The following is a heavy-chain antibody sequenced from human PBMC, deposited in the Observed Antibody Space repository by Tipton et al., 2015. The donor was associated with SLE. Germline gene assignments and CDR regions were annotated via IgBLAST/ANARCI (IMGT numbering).Heavy chain of an antibody. CDR2: VHHSGNV. V-gene: IGHV4-4*02. Sequence: TLSLTCGVSGVSISSVWWSWVRQTPGKGLEWVGEVHHSGNVNYNPSLKTRVTLSVDKSKNQFSLKLSSVAAADTAVYYCARNLRQLVPNSQNYWGQGTLVTVSS. CDR1: GVSISSVW. J-gene: IGHJ4*02. CDR3: ARNLRQLVPNSQNY. D-gene: IGHD6-6*01.